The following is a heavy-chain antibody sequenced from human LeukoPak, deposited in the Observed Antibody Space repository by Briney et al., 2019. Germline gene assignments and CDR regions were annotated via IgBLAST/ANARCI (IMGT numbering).Heavy chain of an antibody. D-gene: IGHD3-10*01. Sequence: GGSLRLSCAASGFTFSSYWMSWVRQAPGRGLEWVANIKQDGSEKYYVDSVKGRFTISRDNAKNSLYLQMNSLRAEDTAVYYCARAPSKLFNYYGSGSLPDAFDIWGQGTMVTVSS. V-gene: IGHV3-7*01. CDR2: IKQDGSEK. J-gene: IGHJ3*02. CDR3: ARAPSKLFNYYGSGSLPDAFDI. CDR1: GFTFSSYW.